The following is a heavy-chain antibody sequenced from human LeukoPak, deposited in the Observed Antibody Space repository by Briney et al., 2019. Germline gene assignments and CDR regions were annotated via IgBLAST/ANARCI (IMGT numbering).Heavy chain of an antibody. CDR1: GGSFSGYY. Sequence: PSETLSLTCAVYGGSFSGYYWSWIRQPPGKGLEWIGEINHSGSTNYNPSLKSRVTISVDTSKNQFSLKLSSVTAADTAVYYCARGTGRTKSTNWGRGTLVTVSS. J-gene: IGHJ4*02. D-gene: IGHD2-2*01. CDR2: INHSGST. V-gene: IGHV4-34*01. CDR3: ARGTGRTKSTN.